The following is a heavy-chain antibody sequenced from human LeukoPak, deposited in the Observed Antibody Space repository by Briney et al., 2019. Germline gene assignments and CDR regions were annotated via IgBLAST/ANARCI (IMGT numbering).Heavy chain of an antibody. J-gene: IGHJ4*02. CDR2: SKSKTDVGTT. D-gene: IGHD4-17*01. Sequence: GGSLRLSCAASRFTFSNAWMSWVRQAPGKGLEWVGRSKSKTDVGTTDYAAPVKDKFTISRDASKNTLYLQMNSLKTEDTAVYYCTTGGTVTFDYWGQGTLVTVSS. CDR1: RFTFSNAW. V-gene: IGHV3-15*01. CDR3: TTGGTVTFDY.